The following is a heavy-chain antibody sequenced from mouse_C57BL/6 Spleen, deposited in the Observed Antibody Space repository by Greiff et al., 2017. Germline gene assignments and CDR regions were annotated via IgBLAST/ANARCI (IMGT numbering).Heavy chain of an antibody. V-gene: IGHV1-19*01. D-gene: IGHD2-4*01. Sequence: VHVKQSGPVLVKPGASVKMSCKASGYTFTDYYMNWVKQSHGKSLEWIGVINPYNGGTSYNQKFKGKATLTVDKSSSTAYMELSSLTSEASAVYYCARRGNDYHFDYWGQGTTLTVSS. J-gene: IGHJ2*01. CDR1: GYTFTDYY. CDR3: ARRGNDYHFDY. CDR2: INPYNGGT.